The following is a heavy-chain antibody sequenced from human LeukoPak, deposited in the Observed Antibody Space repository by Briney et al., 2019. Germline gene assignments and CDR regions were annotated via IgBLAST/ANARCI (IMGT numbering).Heavy chain of an antibody. CDR2: ISYIGST. D-gene: IGHD4-17*01. CDR1: AASFSSHY. J-gene: IGHJ3*02. V-gene: IGHV4-59*11. Sequence: SETLSLTCAVSAASFSSHYWTWIRQSPGKGLEWIGYISYIGSTNYNPSLKSRVTISIDPSRNQFSLKLRSVTAADTAVYYCARDLVTVTKGFDIWGQGTMVSVSS. CDR3: ARDLVTVTKGFDI.